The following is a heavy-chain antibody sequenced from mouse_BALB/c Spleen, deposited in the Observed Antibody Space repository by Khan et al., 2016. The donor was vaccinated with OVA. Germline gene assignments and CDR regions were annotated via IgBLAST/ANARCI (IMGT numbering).Heavy chain of an antibody. V-gene: IGHV5-9-3*01. CDR3: ARSLVGYEGMDY. CDR2: ISSGGHYT. Sequence: EVQLQESGGGLVKPGGSLKLSCSASGFTFSTYAMSWVRQTPEKRLELVATISSGGHYTFYPDSVKGRFTISRDKARNTLYLQMSSLRSEDTAMYYCARSLVGYEGMDYWGQGTSVTGTS. J-gene: IGHJ4*01. D-gene: IGHD2-2*01. CDR1: GFTFSTYA.